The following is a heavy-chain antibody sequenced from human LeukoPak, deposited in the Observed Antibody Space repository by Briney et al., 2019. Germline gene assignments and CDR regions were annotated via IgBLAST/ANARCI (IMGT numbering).Heavy chain of an antibody. J-gene: IGHJ6*03. CDR1: GYTFTSYY. Sequence: ASVKVSCKASGYTFTSYYMHWVRQAPGQGLEWMGIINPSGGSTSYAQKFQGRVTVTRDMSTSTVYMELSSLRSEDTAVHYCAREGCSGGSCYSAQPIYYYYMDVWGKGTTVTVSS. V-gene: IGHV1-46*01. CDR3: AREGCSGGSCYSAQPIYYYYMDV. CDR2: INPSGGST. D-gene: IGHD2-15*01.